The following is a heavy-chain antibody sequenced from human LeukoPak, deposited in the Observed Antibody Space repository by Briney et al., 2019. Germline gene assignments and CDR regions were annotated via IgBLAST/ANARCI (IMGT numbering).Heavy chain of an antibody. J-gene: IGHJ4*02. CDR1: GLTFSSYA. CDR2: ISYDGRNK. CDR3: ANGYSSSWYTPDY. Sequence: GGSLRLSCAASGLTFSSYAMHWVRQAPGKGLEWVAVISYDGRNKFYADSVHGRFTVSRDNSKHTLFLQMSSLRPEDTAVYYCANGYSSSWYTPDYWGQGTLVTVSS. D-gene: IGHD6-13*01. V-gene: IGHV3-30*04.